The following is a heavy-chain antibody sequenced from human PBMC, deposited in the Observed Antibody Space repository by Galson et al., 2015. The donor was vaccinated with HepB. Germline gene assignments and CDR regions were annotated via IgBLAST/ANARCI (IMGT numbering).Heavy chain of an antibody. CDR1: EFTFSNYA. J-gene: IGHJ4*02. V-gene: IGHV3-30-3*01. CDR3: ARRGWDLPGYYFDY. Sequence: SLRLSCAASEFTFSNYAMHWVRQAPGKGLEWVAVISHDGSNKYYADSVKGRFTISRDNSKNTLYLQMHSLRAEDTAVYYCARRGWDLPGYYFDYWGQGTLVTVSS. D-gene: IGHD1-26*01. CDR2: ISHDGSNK.